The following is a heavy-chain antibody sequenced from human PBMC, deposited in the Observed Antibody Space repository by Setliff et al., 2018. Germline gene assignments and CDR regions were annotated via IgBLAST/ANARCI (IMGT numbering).Heavy chain of an antibody. V-gene: IGHV3-23*01. D-gene: IGHD3-16*02. J-gene: IGHJ3*01. Sequence: PGGSLRLSCVASGFTFGSYAMSWVRQTPGKGLEWVSTISGSSVDTYYVDSVKGRFAISRDNSKNTLSLQMNSLRAEDTAVYYCARVANPGSNSCYRPLDVWGQGTMVTVSS. CDR2: ISGSSVDT. CDR3: ARVANPGSNSCYRPLDV. CDR1: GFTFGSYA.